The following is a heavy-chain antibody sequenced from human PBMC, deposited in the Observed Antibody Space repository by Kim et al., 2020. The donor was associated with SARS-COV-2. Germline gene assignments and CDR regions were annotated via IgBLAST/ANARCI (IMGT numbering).Heavy chain of an antibody. Sequence: DGSNKFDADSVKGRFTISRDNSKNTVYLQMNSLRADDTAVYYCAANFDFWGQGTLVIVSS. CDR3: AANFDF. J-gene: IGHJ4*02. CDR2: DGSNK. V-gene: IGHV3-33*01.